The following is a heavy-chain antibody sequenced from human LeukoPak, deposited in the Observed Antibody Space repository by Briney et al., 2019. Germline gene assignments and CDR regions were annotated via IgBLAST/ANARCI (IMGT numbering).Heavy chain of an antibody. Sequence: GGSLRLSCAASGFTFSSYAMSWVRQAPGKGLEWVSAISGSGGSTYYADSVKGRFTVSRDNSKNTLYLQMNSLRAEDTAVYYCARDRVGNVLLWFGEAHDAFDIWGQGTMVTVSS. D-gene: IGHD3-10*01. J-gene: IGHJ3*02. CDR1: GFTFSSYA. V-gene: IGHV3-23*01. CDR2: ISGSGGST. CDR3: ARDRVGNVLLWFGEAHDAFDI.